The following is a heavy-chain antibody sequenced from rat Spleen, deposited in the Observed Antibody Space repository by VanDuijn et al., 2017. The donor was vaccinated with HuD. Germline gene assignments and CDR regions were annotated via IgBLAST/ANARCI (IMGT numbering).Heavy chain of an antibody. CDR2: ITNTGGTN. J-gene: IGHJ3*01. V-gene: IGHV5-31*01. D-gene: IGHD1-11*01. CDR1: GITFNNYW. CDR3: TREDGGSGFDY. Sequence: EVQLVESDGGLVQPGRSLKLSCVASGITFNNYWMTWIRQAPGKGLEWVASITNTGGTNYYPDSVEGRFTISRDNAESALYLQMNSLRSEDTATYYCTREDGGSGFDYWGQGILVTVSS.